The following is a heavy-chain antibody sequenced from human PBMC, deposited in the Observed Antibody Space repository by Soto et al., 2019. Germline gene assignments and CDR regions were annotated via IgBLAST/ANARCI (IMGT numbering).Heavy chain of an antibody. CDR3: ARDDEYSGNGMDV. CDR2: ILNDGSSI. J-gene: IGHJ6*02. D-gene: IGHD3-10*01. V-gene: IGHV3-33*01. CDR1: ECSFSNCG. Sequence: QVQVVESGGGVVQPGRSLRLSCSASECSFSNCGMHWVRQAPGKGLGWVAVILNDGSSICHADSGKDRFTISRDNSKNTLYLQMNSLRAEDTAVYYCARDDEYSGNGMDVWGQGTTVTVS.